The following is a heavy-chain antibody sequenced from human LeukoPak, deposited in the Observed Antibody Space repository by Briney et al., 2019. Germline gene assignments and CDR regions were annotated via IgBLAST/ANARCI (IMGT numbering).Heavy chain of an antibody. D-gene: IGHD3-22*01. V-gene: IGHV1-18*01. CDR1: GYTFTSYG. J-gene: IGHJ5*02. CDR3: AREYCYDSSGYQLYNWFDP. Sequence: ASVKVSCKASGYTFTSYGISWVRQAPGQGLEWMGWISAYNGNTNYAQKLQGRVTMTTDTSTSTAYMELRSLRSEDTAVYYCAREYCYDSSGYQLYNWFDPWGQGTLVTVSS. CDR2: ISAYNGNT.